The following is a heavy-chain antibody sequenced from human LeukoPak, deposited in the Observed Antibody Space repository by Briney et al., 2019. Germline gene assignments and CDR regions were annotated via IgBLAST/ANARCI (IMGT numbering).Heavy chain of an antibody. CDR3: ARGGYYAMDV. V-gene: IGHV3-30*03. J-gene: IGHJ6*02. Sequence: GGSLRLSCAASGFTFSNFDMHWVRQAPGEGLEWVAVISHDGSNKFYVDSVKGRFTISRDNSQNTLYLQMNRPRGEDTAVYYCARGGYYAMDVWGQGTTVTVSS. CDR1: GFTFSNFD. CDR2: ISHDGSNK.